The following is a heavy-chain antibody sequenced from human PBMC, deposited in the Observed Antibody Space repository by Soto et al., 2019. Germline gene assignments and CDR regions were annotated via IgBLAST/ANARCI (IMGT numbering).Heavy chain of an antibody. D-gene: IGHD3-22*01. J-gene: IGHJ6*02. CDR2: IKSKTDGGTT. V-gene: IGHV3-15*07. Sequence: GGSLRLSCAASGFTFSNAWMNWVRQAPGKGLEWVGRIKSKTDGGTTDYAAPVKGRFTISRDDSKNTLYLQMNSLKTEDTAVYYCTTDSSGDSSGYYYYYYGMDVWGQGTTVTVSS. CDR3: TTDSSGDSSGYYYYYYGMDV. CDR1: GFTFSNAW.